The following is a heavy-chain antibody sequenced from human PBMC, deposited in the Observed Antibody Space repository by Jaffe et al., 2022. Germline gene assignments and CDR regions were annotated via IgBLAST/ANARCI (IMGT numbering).Heavy chain of an antibody. V-gene: IGHV4-59*01. J-gene: IGHJ6*03. D-gene: IGHD1-7*01. CDR1: GGSISSYY. Sequence: QVQLQESGPGLVKPSETLSLTCTVSGGSISSYYWSWIRQPPGKGLEWIGYIYYSGSTNYNPSLKSRVTISVDTSKNQFSLKLSSVTAADTAVYYCAGSHGTGTLYYYYYMDVWGKGTTVTVSS. CDR3: AGSHGTGTLYYYYYMDV. CDR2: IYYSGST.